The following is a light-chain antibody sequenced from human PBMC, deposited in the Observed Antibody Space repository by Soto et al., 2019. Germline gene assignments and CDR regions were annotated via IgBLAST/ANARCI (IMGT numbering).Light chain of an antibody. Sequence: QSALTQAPSVYGSPGQAVAISCTGTSSDVGSYNRVSWYQQPPGTAPKLMIYEVSNRPSGVPDRFSGSKSGNTASLTISGLQAEDEAAYYCSSYTSSSTYVFGTGTKVTVL. CDR1: SSDVGSYNR. CDR2: EVS. V-gene: IGLV2-18*02. J-gene: IGLJ1*01. CDR3: SSYTSSSTYV.